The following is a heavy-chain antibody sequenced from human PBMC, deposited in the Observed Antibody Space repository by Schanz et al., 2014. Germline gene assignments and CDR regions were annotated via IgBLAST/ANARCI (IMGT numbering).Heavy chain of an antibody. Sequence: QVQLVQSGAEVKKPGASVKVSCKASGYTFSSYGITWVRQAPGQGLEWMGWINGYNGHTLYAQKFQGRVTMTTDTSTSTAYMELRSLRSDDTAVYYCARVQDDILTASEYYYGMDVWGQGTTVTVSS. CDR2: INGYNGHT. CDR3: ARVQDDILTASEYYYGMDV. CDR1: GYTFSSYG. D-gene: IGHD3-9*01. V-gene: IGHV1-18*01. J-gene: IGHJ6*02.